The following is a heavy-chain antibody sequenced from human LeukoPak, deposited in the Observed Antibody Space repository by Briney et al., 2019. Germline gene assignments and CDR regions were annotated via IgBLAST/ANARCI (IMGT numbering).Heavy chain of an antibody. V-gene: IGHV4-59*01. CDR1: GGSISSYY. CDR3: AREREVSGSYFDY. D-gene: IGHD1-26*01. CDR2: IYYSGST. Sequence: SETLSLTCTVSGGSISSYYWSWIRQPPGKGLEWIGYIYYSGSTNYNPSLKSRVTISVDTSKNQFSLKLSSVTAADTAVYYCAREREVSGSYFDYWGQGTLVTVSS. J-gene: IGHJ4*02.